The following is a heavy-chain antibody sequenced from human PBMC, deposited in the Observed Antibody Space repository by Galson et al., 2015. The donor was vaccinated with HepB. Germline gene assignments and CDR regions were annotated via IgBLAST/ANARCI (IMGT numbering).Heavy chain of an antibody. CDR2: ISSSSTI. CDR3: AKKVPGKYYFDY. D-gene: IGHD3-10*01. CDR1: GFTFSSYS. V-gene: IGHV3-48*01. Sequence: SLRLSCAASGFTFSSYSMNWVRQAPGKGLEWVSYISSSSTIYYADSVKGRFTISRDNSKSTLYLQVNSLRAEDTAIYYCAKKVPGKYYFDYWGQGTLVTVSS. J-gene: IGHJ4*02.